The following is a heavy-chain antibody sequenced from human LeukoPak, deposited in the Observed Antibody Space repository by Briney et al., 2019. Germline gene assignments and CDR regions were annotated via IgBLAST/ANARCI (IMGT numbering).Heavy chain of an antibody. V-gene: IGHV1-2*02. Sequence: ASVKVSCKASGYTFTDYYIHWVRQAPGQGLEWMGWFNPNSGGTNYAEKFQGRVTMTRGTSISTAYMELSRLRSDDTAVYYCARVSSEPMGATDYWGQGTLVTVSS. CDR1: GYTFTDYY. CDR2: FNPNSGGT. CDR3: ARVSSEPMGATDY. D-gene: IGHD1-14*01. J-gene: IGHJ4*02.